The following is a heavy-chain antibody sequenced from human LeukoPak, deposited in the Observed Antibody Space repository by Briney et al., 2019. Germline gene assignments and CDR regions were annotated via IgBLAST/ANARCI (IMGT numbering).Heavy chain of an antibody. CDR2: IYTSGST. CDR3: ARGISGGYCSGGSCYSFYYFDY. V-gene: IGHV4-4*07. D-gene: IGHD2-15*01. Sequence: SETLSLTCTVSGGSISSYYWRWIRQPAGKGLEWIGRIYTSGSTNYNPSLKSRVTMSVDTSKNQFSLKLSSVTAADTAVYYCARGISGGYCSGGSCYSFYYFDYWGQGTLVTVSS. CDR1: GGSISSYY. J-gene: IGHJ4*02.